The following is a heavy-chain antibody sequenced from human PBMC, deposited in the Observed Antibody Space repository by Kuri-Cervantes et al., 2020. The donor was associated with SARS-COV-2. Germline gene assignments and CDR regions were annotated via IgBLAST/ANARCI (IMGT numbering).Heavy chain of an antibody. V-gene: IGHV1-58*02. Sequence: SVKVSCKTSGFTFTGSTIQWVRQARGQGLEWIGWIVVGSGDTSYAQEFQDRVTITRDMSTAAAYMELRTLRSEDTAVYFCSLDAFDYWGQGTLVTVSS. CDR1: GFTFTGST. D-gene: IGHD2-8*01. J-gene: IGHJ4*02. CDR2: IVVGSGDT. CDR3: SLDAFDY.